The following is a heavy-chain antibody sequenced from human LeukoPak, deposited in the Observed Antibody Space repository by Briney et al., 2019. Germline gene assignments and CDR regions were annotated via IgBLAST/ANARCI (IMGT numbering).Heavy chain of an antibody. CDR3: AKDLYYGSGSYSYGFDY. CDR2: ISYSGVVK. V-gene: IGHV3-30*18. D-gene: IGHD3-10*01. J-gene: IGHJ4*02. Sequence: GGSLRLSCTASGYTFSDYGMHWVRQAPGKGLEWLSVISYSGVVKFYADSVKGRFTISRDNSKNTLYLQMNSLTAEDTAVYYCAKDLYYGSGSYSYGFDYWGQGTLVTVSS. CDR1: GYTFSDYG.